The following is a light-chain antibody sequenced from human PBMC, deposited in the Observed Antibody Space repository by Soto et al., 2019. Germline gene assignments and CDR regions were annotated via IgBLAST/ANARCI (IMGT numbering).Light chain of an antibody. Sequence: QSALTQPPSASGSPGQSVTISCTGSSSDVGGYSYVSWYQQHPGKAPKLMIYEVSKRPSGVPDRFSGSKSGNTASLTVSGLQAEDEADYYCSSYAGNRDVIFGGGTKVTVL. J-gene: IGLJ2*01. CDR2: EVS. CDR3: SSYAGNRDVI. V-gene: IGLV2-8*01. CDR1: SSDVGGYSY.